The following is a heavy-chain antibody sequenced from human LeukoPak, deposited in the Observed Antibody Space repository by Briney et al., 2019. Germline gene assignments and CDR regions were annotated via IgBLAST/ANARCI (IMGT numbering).Heavy chain of an antibody. V-gene: IGHV3-66*01. CDR1: EYTVSSNY. CDR2: IYSGGST. CDR3: AREIPTVVTPPGDY. Sequence: PGGSLRLSCAASEYTVSSNYMSWVRQAPGKGLEWVSVIYSGGSTYYADSVKGRFTISRDNSKNTLYLQMNSLRAEDTAVYYCAREIPTVVTPPGDYWGQGTLVNVSS. J-gene: IGHJ4*02. D-gene: IGHD4-23*01.